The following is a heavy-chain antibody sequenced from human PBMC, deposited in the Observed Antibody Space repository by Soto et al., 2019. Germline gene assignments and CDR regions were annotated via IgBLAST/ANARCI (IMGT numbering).Heavy chain of an antibody. D-gene: IGHD3-22*01. CDR3: ARDFFDSSDYTTNWFDP. CDR1: GDSISNSRFY. Sequence: SETLSLTCSVSGDSISNSRFYWAWIRQPPGEGLEWIGSIYHTGNAYYNPSLNSRVTISVDTYKNQFSLKLSSVIAADASLYYCARDFFDSSDYTTNWFDPWGQGTLVTVS. CDR2: IYHTGNA. J-gene: IGHJ5*02. V-gene: IGHV4-39*01.